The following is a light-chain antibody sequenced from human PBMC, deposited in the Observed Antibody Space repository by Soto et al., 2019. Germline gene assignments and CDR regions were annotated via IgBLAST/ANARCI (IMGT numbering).Light chain of an antibody. Sequence: QSVLTQPPSASGTPGQRVTISCSGSSSNIGGNYVYWYQQLPGTAPKLLIYRNNQRPSGVPDRFSGSKSDTSASLAITGLQAEDEADYYCQSYDTTLSGLVFGGGTKLTVL. V-gene: IGLV1-47*01. J-gene: IGLJ3*02. CDR3: QSYDTTLSGLV. CDR1: SSNIGGNY. CDR2: RNN.